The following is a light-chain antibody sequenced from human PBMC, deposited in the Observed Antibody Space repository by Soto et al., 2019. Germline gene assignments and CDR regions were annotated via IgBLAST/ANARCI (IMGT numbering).Light chain of an antibody. V-gene: IGLV1-40*01. CDR2: GNG. Sequence: QSVLTQPPSVSGAPGQRVTISCTGSSSNIGAGYDVHWYQQLPGTAPKLLIYGNGNRPSGVPDRFSGSQSGTSASLAITGLQAEDEADYYCQSYDSSLSGWVFGGGTKLTVL. CDR3: QSYDSSLSGWV. J-gene: IGLJ3*02. CDR1: SSNIGAGYD.